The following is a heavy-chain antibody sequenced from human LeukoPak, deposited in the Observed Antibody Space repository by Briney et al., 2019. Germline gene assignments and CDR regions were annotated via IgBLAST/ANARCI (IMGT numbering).Heavy chain of an antibody. D-gene: IGHD3-22*01. CDR2: IYYSGST. CDR1: GGSFSSHY. J-gene: IGHJ4*02. V-gene: IGHV4-59*11. Sequence: SETRSLTCTVSGGSFSSHYWSWIRQPPGKGLEWIGYIYYSGSTNYNPSLKSRVTISVDTSKNQFSLKLSSVTAADTAVYYCASSRYYDGSGYFDYWGQGTLVTVSS. CDR3: ASSRYYDGSGYFDY.